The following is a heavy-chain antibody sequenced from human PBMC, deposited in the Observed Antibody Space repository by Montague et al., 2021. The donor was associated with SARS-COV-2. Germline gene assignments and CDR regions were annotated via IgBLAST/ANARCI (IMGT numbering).Heavy chain of an antibody. CDR2: AYYVPSTNRANT. CDR1: GDSISSYY. Sequence: SETLSLTCSVSGDSISSYYYNWIRQTPGKGLEWIGYAYYVPSTNRANTNSNPSLKRRVTISLDTSGNQFSLKLSSVTAADTAVYYCARTWRFGRSYGLDLWGQGTMVTVSS. V-gene: IGHV4-59*01. D-gene: IGHD5-18*01. J-gene: IGHJ3*01. CDR3: ARTWRFGRSYGLDL.